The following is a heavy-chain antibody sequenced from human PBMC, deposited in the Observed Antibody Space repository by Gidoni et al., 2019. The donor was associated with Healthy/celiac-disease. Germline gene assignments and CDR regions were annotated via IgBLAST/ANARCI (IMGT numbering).Heavy chain of an antibody. Sequence: EVQLVESGGALVKPGGSLRLSCAASVFTFSNAWMSWVRQAPGKGREGVGRIKSKTDGGTTDYAAPVKGRFTISRDDSKNTLYLQMNSLKTEDTAVYYCTTDAGYFDWRGQGLDYWGQGTLVTVSS. D-gene: IGHD3-9*01. CDR2: IKSKTDGGTT. CDR1: VFTFSNAW. V-gene: IGHV3-15*02. J-gene: IGHJ4*02. CDR3: TTDAGYFDWRGQGLDY.